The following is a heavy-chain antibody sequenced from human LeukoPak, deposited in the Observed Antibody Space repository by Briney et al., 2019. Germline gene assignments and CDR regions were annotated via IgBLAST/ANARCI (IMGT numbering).Heavy chain of an antibody. D-gene: IGHD1-7*01. Sequence: PSETLSLTCTVSGGSISSYYWSWIRQPPGKGLEWIGYIYYSGSTNYNPSLKSRVTISVDRSKNQFSLKLSSVTAADTAVYYCARDRTVGITGTTGAFDIWGQGTMVTVSS. CDR1: GGSISSYY. J-gene: IGHJ3*02. CDR3: ARDRTVGITGTTGAFDI. CDR2: IYYSGST. V-gene: IGHV4-59*12.